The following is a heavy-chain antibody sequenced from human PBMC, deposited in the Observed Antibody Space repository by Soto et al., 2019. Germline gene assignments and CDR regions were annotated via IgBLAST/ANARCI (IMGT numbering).Heavy chain of an antibody. Sequence: PSETLSLTCAVYGGSFSGYYWSWIRQPPGKGLEWIGEINHSGSTNYNPSLKSRVTISVDTSKNQFSLKLSSVTAADTAVYYCARRRIAARLIWFDPWGQGTLVTVS. D-gene: IGHD6-6*01. CDR2: INHSGST. CDR1: GGSFSGYY. J-gene: IGHJ5*02. V-gene: IGHV4-34*01. CDR3: ARRRIAARLIWFDP.